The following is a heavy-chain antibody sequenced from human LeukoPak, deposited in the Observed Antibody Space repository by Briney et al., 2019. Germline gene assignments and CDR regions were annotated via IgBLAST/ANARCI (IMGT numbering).Heavy chain of an antibody. CDR1: GGSISSSGYY. CDR3: GRQDDNDRGDPNWFDP. CDR2: ISYSGRT. Sequence: PSETLSLTCTVSGGSISSSGYYWGWIRQPPGKGLEWIASISYSGRTFYNPSLKSRVTISVDTSKNHFSLTLSSVTAAGTAVYYCGRQDDNDRGDPNWFDPWGQGTLVTVSS. V-gene: IGHV4-39*01. D-gene: IGHD4-17*01. J-gene: IGHJ5*02.